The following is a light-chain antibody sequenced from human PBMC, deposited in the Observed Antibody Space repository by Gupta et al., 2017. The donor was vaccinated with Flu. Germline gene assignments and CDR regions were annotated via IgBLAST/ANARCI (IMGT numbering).Light chain of an antibody. J-gene: IGKJ1*01. CDR1: QRRDNNY. CDR2: GAS. CDR3: QQDDNLPMT. Sequence: GALSLSPGERATPSCRASQRRDNNYLAWYQQSPGQAPRLLIYGASIRASGIPDRFSGSGSGTDFTLTISRLEPEDFAVYYCQQDDNLPMTFGQGTKVEIK. V-gene: IGKV3-20*01.